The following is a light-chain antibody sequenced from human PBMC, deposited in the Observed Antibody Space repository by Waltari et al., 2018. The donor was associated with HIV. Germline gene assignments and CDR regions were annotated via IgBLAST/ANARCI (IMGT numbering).Light chain of an antibody. CDR3: SSRDSSGNRVV. CDR2: GKK. V-gene: IGLV3-19*01. CDR1: SLRGYY. J-gene: IGLJ2*01. Sequence: SSELTQDPTMSVALGQTVRLTCQGNSLRGYYASWYQQKPGQAPLLVIYGKKSRPSGIPDRFSASSSGDTSSLTVTGAQAEDEADYYCSSRDSSGNRVVFGGGTRLTVL.